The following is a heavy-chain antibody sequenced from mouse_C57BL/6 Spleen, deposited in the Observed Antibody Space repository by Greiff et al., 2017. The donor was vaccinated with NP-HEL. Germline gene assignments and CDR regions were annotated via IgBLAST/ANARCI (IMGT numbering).Heavy chain of an antibody. J-gene: IGHJ4*01. V-gene: IGHV1-81*01. CDR1: GYTFTSYG. CDR3: ARGIYYYGSSYVYYYAMDY. CDR2: IYPRSGNT. Sequence: QVQLKESGAELARPGASVKLSCKASGYTFTSYGISWVKQRTGQGLEWIGEIYPRSGNTYYNEKFKGKATLTADKSSSTAYMELRSLTSEDSAVYFCARGIYYYGSSYVYYYAMDYWGQGTSVTVSS. D-gene: IGHD1-1*01.